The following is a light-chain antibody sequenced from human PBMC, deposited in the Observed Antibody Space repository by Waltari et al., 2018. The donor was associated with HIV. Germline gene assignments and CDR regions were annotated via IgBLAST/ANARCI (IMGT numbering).Light chain of an antibody. CDR3: ETWDKNSRV. V-gene: IGLV4-60*03. Sequence: QPAVTQSSSASASLGSSVKLTCTLTSGHSNNIIAWHQQQPGKAPRFLMKLDGSGTYNKGSGVPVRFSGSSSVAARYLTISKLQSEDEADYYCETWDKNSRVFGGGTKLTVL. CDR1: SGHSNNI. J-gene: IGLJ2*01. CDR2: LDGSGTY.